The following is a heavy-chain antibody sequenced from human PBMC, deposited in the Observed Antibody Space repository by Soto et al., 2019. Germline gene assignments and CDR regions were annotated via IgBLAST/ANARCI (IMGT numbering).Heavy chain of an antibody. J-gene: IGHJ4*02. CDR2: IIPIFGTA. V-gene: IGHV1-69*13. Sequence: SVKVSCKASGCTFSSYASSWVRQAPGQGLEWMGGIIPIFGTANYAQKFQGRVTITAGESTSTAYMELSSLRSEDTAVYYCARGSSSSGFFDYWGQGTLVTVSS. CDR1: GCTFSSYA. D-gene: IGHD6-6*01. CDR3: ARGSSSSGFFDY.